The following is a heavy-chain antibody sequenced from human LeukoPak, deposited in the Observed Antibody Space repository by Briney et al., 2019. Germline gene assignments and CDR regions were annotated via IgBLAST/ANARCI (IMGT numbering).Heavy chain of an antibody. CDR1: GFTFSSYA. V-gene: IGHV3-23*01. J-gene: IGHJ4*02. Sequence: GGSLRLSCAASGFTFSSYAMSWVRQAPGKGLEWVSAISCSGGSTYYADSVKGRFTISRHNPKNNLYLQLISPRTDDEAVYYCAKEGFSEFWSGFYPFISGLMGYFDYWGQGALVTVSS. CDR2: ISCSGGST. D-gene: IGHD3-3*01. CDR3: AKEGFSEFWSGFYPFISGLMGYFDY.